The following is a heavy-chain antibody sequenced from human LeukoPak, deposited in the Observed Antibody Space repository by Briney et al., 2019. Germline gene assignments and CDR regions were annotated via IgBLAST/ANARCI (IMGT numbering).Heavy chain of an antibody. V-gene: IGHV1-69*13. Sequence: ASAKVSCKASGGTFNSYAISWVRQAPGQGLEWMGGIIPMFETANYAQKFQGRVTITADEFTTTVYMELSSLRSEDTAVYYCARGIRYYDILTGHVKGHDNSYYYYMDVWGQGTAVTISS. CDR2: IIPMFETA. D-gene: IGHD3-9*01. J-gene: IGHJ6*03. CDR1: GGTFNSYA. CDR3: ARGIRYYDILTGHVKGHDNSYYYYMDV.